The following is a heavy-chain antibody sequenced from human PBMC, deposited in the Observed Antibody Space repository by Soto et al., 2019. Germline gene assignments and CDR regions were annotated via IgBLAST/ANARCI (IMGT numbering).Heavy chain of an antibody. CDR1: GFTVSSTY. CDR2: IYSGGST. J-gene: IGHJ6*02. CDR3: ARDPPYYDFRLVV. Sequence: PGGYLRLSCETSGFTVSSTYMGWVRQAPGKGLEWVSLIYSGGSTYYSDSVKGRFTISRDNSKNTLYLQMNSLRAEDTAVYYCARDPPYYDFRLVVWGQGT. D-gene: IGHD3-3*01. V-gene: IGHV3-66*01.